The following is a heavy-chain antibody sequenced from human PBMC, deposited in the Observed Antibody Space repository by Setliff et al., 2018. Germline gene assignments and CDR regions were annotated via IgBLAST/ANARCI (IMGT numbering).Heavy chain of an antibody. D-gene: IGHD2-2*01. CDR3: ARAGEGPAALHYYYYMDV. J-gene: IGHJ6*03. CDR2: VFYSGDT. CDR1: GGSLSGAS. V-gene: IGHV4-61*08. Sequence: SETLSLTCTVSGGSLSGASIVTWIRQPPGKGLEFIGYVFYSGDTKSNPSLKSRVTMSVDTSKNQFSLQLSSVTAADTAVYYCARAGEGPAALHYYYYMDVWGKGTTVTVSS.